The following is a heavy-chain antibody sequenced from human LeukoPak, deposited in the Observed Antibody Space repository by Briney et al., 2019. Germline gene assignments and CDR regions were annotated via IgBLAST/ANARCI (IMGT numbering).Heavy chain of an antibody. V-gene: IGHV3-74*01. CDR1: GFTFSSYW. J-gene: IGHJ6*02. D-gene: IGHD2-2*01. Sequence: GGSLRLSCAASGFTFSSYWMHWVRQAPGKGLVWVSRINTDGSSTSYADSVKGRFTISRDNAKNTLYLQMNSLRAEDTAVYYCAREAIFTGMDVWGQGTTVTVSS. CDR2: INTDGSST. CDR3: AREAIFTGMDV.